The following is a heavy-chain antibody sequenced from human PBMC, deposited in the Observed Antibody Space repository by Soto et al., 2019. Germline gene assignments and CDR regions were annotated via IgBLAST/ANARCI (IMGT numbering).Heavy chain of an antibody. D-gene: IGHD2-21*01. CDR2: INVGNGNT. CDR3: AREGELCGGECWTYYWVYP. V-gene: IGHV1-3*01. CDR1: GYTFTSYA. J-gene: IGHJ5*02. Sequence: QVYLVQSGAEVKKPGASVKVSCKASGYTFTSYAMHWVRQAPGQGLEWMGRINVGNGNTEYSQKFQGRVTITRDTSQSTAYMDLSRLRSDDTAVYYRAREGELCGGECWTYYWVYPWGQGTLVSVSS.